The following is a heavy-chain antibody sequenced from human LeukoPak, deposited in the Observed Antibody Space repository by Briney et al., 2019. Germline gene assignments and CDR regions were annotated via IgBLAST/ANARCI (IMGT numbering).Heavy chain of an antibody. CDR3: AVNDFWSGYLDY. CDR2: IYYSGST. J-gene: IGHJ4*02. V-gene: IGHV4-59*12. D-gene: IGHD3-3*01. Sequence: SETLSLTCTVSGGSISNYYWSWIRQPPGKGLDWIGYIYYSGSTNYNPSLKSRVTISVDTSKNQFSLKLISVTAADTAVYYCAVNDFWSGYLDYWGQGTLVSVSS. CDR1: GGSISNYY.